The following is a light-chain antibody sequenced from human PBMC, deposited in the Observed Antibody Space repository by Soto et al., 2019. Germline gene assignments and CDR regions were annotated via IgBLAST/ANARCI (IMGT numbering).Light chain of an antibody. V-gene: IGKV3-20*01. J-gene: IGKJ1*01. CDR2: GVS. CDR3: QQYDSSWT. Sequence: EIVLTQSPGTLSLSPGERATLSCRASQSVPSNFLAWYQQKPGQAPILLIYGVSRRATGIPDRFSGSGSGTDFTLTISRLEPEDFAVYYCQQYDSSWTFGQGTKVDFK. CDR1: QSVPSNF.